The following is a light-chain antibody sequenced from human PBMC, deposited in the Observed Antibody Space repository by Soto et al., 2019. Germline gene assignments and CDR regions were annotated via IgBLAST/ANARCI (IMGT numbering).Light chain of an antibody. CDR2: ANT. V-gene: IGLV1-47*01. CDR3: ASWDDRLSGVM. CDR1: SSNIGGNP. Sequence: QSVLTQPPSASGTPGQRVTISCSGSSSNIGGNPLYWYPHVPGTAPTLLIYANTQRPSGVPDRFSASKSGTSASLAISGLRSEDEAHYYCASWDDRLSGVMFGGGTKLTVL. J-gene: IGLJ3*02.